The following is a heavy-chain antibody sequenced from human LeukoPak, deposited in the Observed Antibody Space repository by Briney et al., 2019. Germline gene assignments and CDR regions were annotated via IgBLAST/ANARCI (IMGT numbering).Heavy chain of an antibody. Sequence: SGPTLVKPTHTLTLTCTVSGFSLRTNGVGVGWIRQPPGKALEWLALIYWDDDEYYSPSLKSRLTITKVTSKNQVVLTMTNVDPVDTATYYCARRQPDSSGSFFDYWGQGTLVTVSS. CDR2: IYWDDDE. D-gene: IGHD3-22*01. CDR1: GFSLRTNGVG. V-gene: IGHV2-5*02. CDR3: ARRQPDSSGSFFDY. J-gene: IGHJ4*02.